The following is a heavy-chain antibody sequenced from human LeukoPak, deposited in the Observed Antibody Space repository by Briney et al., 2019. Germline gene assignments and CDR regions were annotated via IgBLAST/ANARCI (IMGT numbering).Heavy chain of an antibody. J-gene: IGHJ4*02. CDR1: GFTFSSYA. CDR2: VTASGGST. V-gene: IGHV3-23*01. CDR3: AKSTFCSGGGCSVFDY. Sequence: GGSLRLSCAASGFTFSSYAMSWVRQAPGKSLEWVAGVTASGGSTYYADSVKGRFTISRDNSKNTLYLQMNSLRAEDTAVYYCAKSTFCSGGGCSVFDYWGQGTLVTVSS. D-gene: IGHD2-15*01.